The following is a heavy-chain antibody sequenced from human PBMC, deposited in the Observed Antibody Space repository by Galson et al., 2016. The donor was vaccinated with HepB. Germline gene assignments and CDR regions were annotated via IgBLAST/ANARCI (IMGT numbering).Heavy chain of an antibody. J-gene: IGHJ5*02. CDR1: GYTFTAYY. D-gene: IGHD3-16*01. CDR3: ARALYRTNPPSAPIPFDP. CDR2: INPSDATT. V-gene: IGHV1-46*01. Sequence: SVKVSCKASGYTFTAYYMHWLRQAPGQGLEWMGIINPSDATTNFAQKFQGRVTVTGDTSTSTVHMELSSLRSEDTAVYYCARALYRTNPPSAPIPFDPWGQGTLVTVSS.